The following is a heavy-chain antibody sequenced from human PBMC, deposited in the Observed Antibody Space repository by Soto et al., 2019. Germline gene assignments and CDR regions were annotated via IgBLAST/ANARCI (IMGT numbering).Heavy chain of an antibody. Sequence: QVQLLQSGAEVKKPGSSVKVSCKVSGGAFTNYALNWVRHGTGQGLEWLGGIIPLHNTSNYSLKFLGRVTVTADIYSTTVYMELNSLTSDDTATYYCASWSNWNPLYYDGLDVWGQGTTVTVSS. V-gene: IGHV1-69*06. D-gene: IGHD1-20*01. J-gene: IGHJ6*02. CDR3: ASWSNWNPLYYDGLDV. CDR2: IIPLHNTS. CDR1: GGAFTNYA.